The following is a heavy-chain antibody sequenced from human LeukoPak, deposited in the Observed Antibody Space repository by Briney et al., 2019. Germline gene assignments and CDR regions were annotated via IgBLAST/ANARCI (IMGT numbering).Heavy chain of an antibody. CDR3: AREGPGSYFDR. D-gene: IGHD3-10*01. CDR1: GYTFTTYA. CDR2: IDTNTGNP. J-gene: IGHJ4*02. Sequence: ASVKVSCKASGYTFTTYAMNWVRQAPGQGLEWMGWIDTNTGNPTYAQGFTGRFVFSLDTSVSTAYLQISSLKAEDTAVYYCAREGPGSYFDRWGQGTLVTVSS. V-gene: IGHV7-4-1*02.